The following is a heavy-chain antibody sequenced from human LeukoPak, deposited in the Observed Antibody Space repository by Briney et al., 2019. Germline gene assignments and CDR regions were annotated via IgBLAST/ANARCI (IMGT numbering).Heavy chain of an antibody. J-gene: IGHJ4*02. CDR3: ARGYSGYDRFDY. D-gene: IGHD5-12*01. Sequence: PSETLSLTCTVSGGSISSSSYYWGWIRQPPGKGLEWIGSIYYSGSTYYNPSLKSRVTISVDTSKNQFSLKLSSVTAADTAVYYCARGYSGYDRFDYWGQGTLVTVSS. CDR1: GGSISSSSYY. CDR2: IYYSGST. V-gene: IGHV4-39*01.